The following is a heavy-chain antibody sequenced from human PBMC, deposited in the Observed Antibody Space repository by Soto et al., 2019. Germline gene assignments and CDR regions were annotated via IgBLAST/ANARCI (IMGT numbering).Heavy chain of an antibody. J-gene: IGHJ6*02. CDR2: IYYSGST. V-gene: IGHV4-59*01. CDR1: GGSISSYY. CDR3: ARVSPAPHSSICCGGTTYYYYYGMDV. Sequence: SETLSLTCTVSGGSISSYYWSWIRQPPGKGLEWIGYIYYSGSTNYNPSLKSRVTISVDTSKNQFSLKLSSVTAADTAVYYCARVSPAPHSSICCGGTTYYYYYGMDVWGQGTTVTAP. D-gene: IGHD6-13*01.